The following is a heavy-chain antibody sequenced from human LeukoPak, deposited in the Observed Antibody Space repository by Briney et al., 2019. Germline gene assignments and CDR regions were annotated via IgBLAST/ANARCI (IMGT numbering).Heavy chain of an antibody. CDR3: ARDLPSGAAGTFDP. CDR1: GFTFSSYA. Sequence: PGGSLRLSCAASGFTFSSYAMHWVRQAPGKGLEWVAVISYDGSNKYYADSVKGRFTISRDNSKNTLYLQMNSLRAEDTAVYYCARDLPSGAAGTFDPWGQGTLVTVSS. V-gene: IGHV3-30-3*01. J-gene: IGHJ5*02. D-gene: IGHD6-13*01. CDR2: ISYDGSNK.